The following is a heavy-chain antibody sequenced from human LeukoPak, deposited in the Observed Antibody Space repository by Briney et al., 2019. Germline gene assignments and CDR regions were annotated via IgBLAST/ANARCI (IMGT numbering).Heavy chain of an antibody. D-gene: IGHD3-16*01. CDR2: IYYSGST. CDR3: ARVPSLGGVDP. CDR1: GGSISSSSYY. J-gene: IGHJ5*02. V-gene: IGHV4-39*07. Sequence: PSETLSLTCTVSGGSISSSSYYWGWIRQPPGKGLEGIGSIYYSGSTYYNPSLKSRVTISVDTSKNQFSLKLSSVTAADTAVYYCARVPSLGGVDPWGQGTLVTVSS.